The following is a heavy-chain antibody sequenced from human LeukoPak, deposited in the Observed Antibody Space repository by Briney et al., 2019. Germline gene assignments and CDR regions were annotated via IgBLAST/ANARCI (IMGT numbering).Heavy chain of an antibody. CDR1: GYSISSGYY. Sequence: NPSETLSLTCTVSGYSISSGYYWGWIRQPPGKGLEWIGSIYHSGSTYYNPSLKSRVTISVDTSKNQFSLKLGSVTAADTAVYYCARGGGSYSPAYYFDYWGQGTLVTVSS. CDR3: ARGGGSYSPAYYFDY. J-gene: IGHJ4*02. V-gene: IGHV4-38-2*02. D-gene: IGHD1-26*01. CDR2: IYHSGST.